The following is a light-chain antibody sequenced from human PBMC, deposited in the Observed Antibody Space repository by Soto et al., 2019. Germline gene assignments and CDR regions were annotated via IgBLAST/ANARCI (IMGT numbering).Light chain of an antibody. CDR1: QGISSY. CDR3: QQYYSYPLT. CDR2: AAS. V-gene: IGKV1-8*01. Sequence: AVQMTQSPSACSASTGDRVTITCRASQGISSYLVWYQQKPGKAPKLLIYAASTLQSGVPSRFSGSGSGTDFTLTISCLQSEDFATYYCQQYYSYPLTFGGGTKVDIK. J-gene: IGKJ4*01.